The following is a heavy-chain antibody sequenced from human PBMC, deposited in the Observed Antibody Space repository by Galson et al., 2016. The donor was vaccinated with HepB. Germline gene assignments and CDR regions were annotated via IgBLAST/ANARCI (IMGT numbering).Heavy chain of an antibody. CDR3: ARGMSHDYGVSADY. Sequence: SLRLSCAASGFTSDDYGLRWVRQAPGKGLEWVSGINWNGGSTGYADSVKGRFTISRDNAKNSLYLQMNSLRAEDTALYYCARGMSHDYGVSADYWGQGTLVTVSS. CDR2: INWNGGST. V-gene: IGHV3-20*04. D-gene: IGHD4-17*01. J-gene: IGHJ4*02. CDR1: GFTSDDYG.